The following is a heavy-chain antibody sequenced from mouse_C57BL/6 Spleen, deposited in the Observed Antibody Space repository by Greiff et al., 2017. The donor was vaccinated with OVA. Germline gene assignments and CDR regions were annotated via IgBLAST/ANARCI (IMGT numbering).Heavy chain of an antibody. V-gene: IGHV1-4*01. Sequence: QVQLQQSGAELARPGASVKMSCKASGYTFTSYTMHWVKQRPGQGLEWIGYINPSSGYTKYNQKFKDKATLTADKSSSTAYMQLSSLTSEDSAVYYCARGEAKLGRYYAMDYWGQGTPVTVSS. CDR2: INPSSGYT. CDR1: GYTFTSYT. CDR3: ARGEAKLGRYYAMDY. J-gene: IGHJ4*01. D-gene: IGHD4-1*01.